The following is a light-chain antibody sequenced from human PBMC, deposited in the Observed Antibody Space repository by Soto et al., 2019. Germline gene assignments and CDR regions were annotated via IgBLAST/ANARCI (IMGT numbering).Light chain of an antibody. Sequence: EIVLTQSPDTLSLSPGERATLSCRASQSVRADFSTWYQQRLGQAPRILIYGASNRATGIPDRFSGSGSGTDFTLTISGLEPEDFAVYYCQYYGTSLTFGGGAKGEIK. CDR2: GAS. CDR1: QSVRADF. CDR3: QYYGTSLT. V-gene: IGKV3-20*01. J-gene: IGKJ4*01.